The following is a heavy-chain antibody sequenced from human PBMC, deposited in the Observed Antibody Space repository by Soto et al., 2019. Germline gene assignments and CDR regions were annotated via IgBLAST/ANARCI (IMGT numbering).Heavy chain of an antibody. CDR2: ISAYNGNT. CDR1: GYTFTSYG. CDR3: ARGDYNFWSGYSYYFDY. Sequence: QVQLVQSGAEVKKPGASVKVSCKASGYTFTSYGISWVRQAPGQGLEWMGWISAYNGNTNYAQKLQGRVTLTTDTSTSTAYKELRSLRSDDTAVYYCARGDYNFWSGYSYYFDYWGQRTLVTVSS. D-gene: IGHD3-3*01. J-gene: IGHJ4*02. V-gene: IGHV1-18*01.